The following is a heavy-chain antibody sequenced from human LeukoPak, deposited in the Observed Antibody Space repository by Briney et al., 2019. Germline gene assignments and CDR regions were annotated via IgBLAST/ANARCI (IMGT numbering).Heavy chain of an antibody. CDR2: ITPIFGTA. CDR1: GGTFSSYA. D-gene: IGHD6-13*01. Sequence: ASVKVSCKASGGTFSSYAISWVRQAPGQGLEWMGGITPIFGTANYAQKFQGRVTITADKSTSTAYMELSSLRSEDTAVYYCARDGSSSWYLAPYYYYMDVWGKGTTVTVSS. V-gene: IGHV1-69*06. J-gene: IGHJ6*03. CDR3: ARDGSSSWYLAPYYYYMDV.